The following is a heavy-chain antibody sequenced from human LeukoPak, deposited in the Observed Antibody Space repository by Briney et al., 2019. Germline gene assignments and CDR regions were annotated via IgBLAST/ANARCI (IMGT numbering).Heavy chain of an antibody. J-gene: IGHJ3*02. CDR2: IYTSGST. CDR1: GFTFANYV. CDR3: ARRWYSWHDHAFDI. Sequence: GSLRLSCAASGFTFANYVMGWVRQAPGKGLEWIGYIYTSGSTNYNPSLKSRVAISVDTSKNQFSLTLSSVTAADTAVYYCARRWYSWHDHAFDIWGQGTMVTVSS. D-gene: IGHD1-1*01. V-gene: IGHV4-4*09.